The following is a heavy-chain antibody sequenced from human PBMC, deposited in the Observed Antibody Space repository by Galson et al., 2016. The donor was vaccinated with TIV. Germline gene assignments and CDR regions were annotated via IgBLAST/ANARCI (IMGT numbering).Heavy chain of an antibody. CDR2: IDPSGGGT. Sequence: SVKVSCKASGYTFTTYYIHWVRQAPGQGLEWMGVIDPSGGGTTYAQKFQARVTMTRDTSTSTVYMGLSSLKSEDTAVYYCTRDLGRRREYWGRGTLVTVSS. V-gene: IGHV1-46*01. D-gene: IGHD1-26*01. CDR3: TRDLGRRREY. J-gene: IGHJ4*02. CDR1: GYTFTTYY.